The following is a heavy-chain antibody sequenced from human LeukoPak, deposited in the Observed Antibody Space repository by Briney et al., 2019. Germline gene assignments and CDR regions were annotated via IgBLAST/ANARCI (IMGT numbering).Heavy chain of an antibody. D-gene: IGHD2-15*01. Sequence: SGPALVKPTQTLTLTCTFSGFSLSTSGMCVSWIRQPPGKALEWLALIDWDDDKYYSTSLKTRLTISKDTSKNQVVLTMTNMNPVDTATYYCARSGVAATDDAFDIWGQGTMVTVSS. V-gene: IGHV2-70*01. J-gene: IGHJ3*02. CDR3: ARSGVAATDDAFDI. CDR2: IDWDDDK. CDR1: GFSLSTSGMC.